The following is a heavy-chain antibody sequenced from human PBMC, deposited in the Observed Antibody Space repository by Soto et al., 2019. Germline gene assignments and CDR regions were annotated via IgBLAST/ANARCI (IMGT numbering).Heavy chain of an antibody. CDR3: ARDADWAFDY. CDR1: GFTYSTYT. J-gene: IGHJ4*02. V-gene: IGHV3-30-3*01. D-gene: IGHD3-9*01. Sequence: GGSLRLSCAASGFTYSTYTMHWVRQAPGKGLEWVAVISYDGNNKFYADSVKGRFTVSRDNAQNSLFLLLNSLRAEDTAIYYCARDADWAFDYWGQGTLVTVSS. CDR2: ISYDGNNK.